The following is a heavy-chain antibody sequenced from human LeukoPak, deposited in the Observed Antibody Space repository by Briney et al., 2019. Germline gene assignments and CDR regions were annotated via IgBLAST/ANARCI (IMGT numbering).Heavy chain of an antibody. Sequence: GGSLRLSCTASGFSFRDYDMHWVRQVPGKSLEWVSGIHTGFDTYYAYSVKGRFAISRENPKNSVYLQMNSLRAGDTAVYYCARGYSYGLYYFDYWGQGILVTVSS. CDR2: IHTGFDT. V-gene: IGHV3-13*01. J-gene: IGHJ4*02. CDR1: GFSFRDYD. CDR3: ARGYSYGLYYFDY. D-gene: IGHD5-18*01.